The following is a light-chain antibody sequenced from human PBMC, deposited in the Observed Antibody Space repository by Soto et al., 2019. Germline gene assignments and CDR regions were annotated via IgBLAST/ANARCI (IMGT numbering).Light chain of an antibody. CDR2: GAS. CDR1: QSIASSF. CDR3: LQYATLGT. J-gene: IGKJ1*01. V-gene: IGKV3-20*01. Sequence: ALTQAPRSLSLYPSERATLSCRASQSIASSFLAWYQQKPGQAPTLLIDGASSRATDIPDRFSVSGSGRDFTFSISSLEPEDYAVYYCLQYATLGTFGQGTKVDIK.